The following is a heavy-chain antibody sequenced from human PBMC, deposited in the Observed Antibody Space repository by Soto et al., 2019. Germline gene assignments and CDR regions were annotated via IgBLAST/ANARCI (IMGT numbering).Heavy chain of an antibody. CDR1: GGSFSGYY. J-gene: IGHJ4*02. Sequence: SETLSLTCAVYGGSFSGYYWSWIRQPPGKGLEWIGEINHSGSTNYNPSLKGRVTISVDTYKNQFSQKLSSVTAADTAVYYCASSTVDTAMAYYFDYWGQGTLVTVSS. CDR3: ASSTVDTAMAYYFDY. D-gene: IGHD5-18*01. CDR2: INHSGST. V-gene: IGHV4-34*01.